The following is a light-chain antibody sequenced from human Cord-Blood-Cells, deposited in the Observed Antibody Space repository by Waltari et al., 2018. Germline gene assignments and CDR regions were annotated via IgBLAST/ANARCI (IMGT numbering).Light chain of an antibody. J-gene: IGKJ1*01. CDR2: AAS. CDR3: QQSYSTPRT. Sequence: DIQMTQSPSSLSASVGDRVTITCRASQSISSYLNWYQQKPGKAPKLLIYAASSLQSGVPSRFSGSGSGTDFTLTSSSLQPEDFATYDCQQSYSTPRTFGQGTKVEIK. V-gene: IGKV1-39*01. CDR1: QSISSY.